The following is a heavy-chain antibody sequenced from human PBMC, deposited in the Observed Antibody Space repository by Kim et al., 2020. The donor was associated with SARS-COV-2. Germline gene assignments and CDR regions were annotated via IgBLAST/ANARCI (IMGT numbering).Heavy chain of an antibody. CDR1: GYTFTGYY. CDR3: ARDRGEGTYDSYLYYFDF. Sequence: SVKVSCKASGYTFTGYYMHWVRQAPGQRLEWMGWINPNSGDTHSAPTFEARVTMTRYTSIGTAYMELSGLTSDDTAVYYCARDRGEGTYDSYLYYFDFWSQETLVTVSS. CDR2: INPNSGDT. V-gene: IGHV1-2*02. J-gene: IGHJ4*01. D-gene: IGHD3-22*01.